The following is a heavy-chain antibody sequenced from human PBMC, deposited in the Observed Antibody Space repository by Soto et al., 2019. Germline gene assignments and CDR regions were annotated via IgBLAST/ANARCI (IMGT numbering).Heavy chain of an antibody. J-gene: IGHJ4*02. D-gene: IGHD6-19*01. CDR3: ARSMSERRALQCGFDY. CDR1: VGTVSGSR. CDR2: IDHTGRT. Sequence: ETLPRTGAVCVGTVSGSRWNWIRQRTGKGLEWIGEIDHTGRTNYNPSLKSRVTMSVDTSKYQFSLMLKSVTAADTAVYYFARSMSERRALQCGFDYWGQGPLVTVSS. V-gene: IGHV4-34*01.